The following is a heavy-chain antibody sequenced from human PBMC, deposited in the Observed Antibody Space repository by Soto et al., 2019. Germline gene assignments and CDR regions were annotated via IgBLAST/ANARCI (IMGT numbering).Heavy chain of an antibody. V-gene: IGHV4-59*08. J-gene: IGHJ6*03. CDR1: GGSISSYY. CDR3: ARSSGSSRYPDPDYYYYYYMDV. D-gene: IGHD6-13*01. CDR2: IYYSGST. Sequence: SETLSLTCTVSGGSISSYYWSWIRQPPGKGLEWIGYIYYSGSTNYNPSPKSRVTISVDTSKNQFSLKLSSVTAADTAVYYCARSSGSSRYPDPDYYYYYYMDVWGKGTTVTVSS.